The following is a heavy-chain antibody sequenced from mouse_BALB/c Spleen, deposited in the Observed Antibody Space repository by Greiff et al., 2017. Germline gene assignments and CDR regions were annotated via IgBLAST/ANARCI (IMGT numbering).Heavy chain of an antibody. D-gene: IGHD3-3*01. J-gene: IGHJ2*01. CDR1: GYAFTNYL. CDR2: INPGSGGT. CDR3: AREGSGYCDY. Sequence: QVQLQQSGAELVRPGTSVKVSCKASGYAFTNYLIEWVKQRPGQGLEWIGVINPGSGGTNSNEKFKGKATLTADKSSRTAYMQLSSLTSDDSAVYFCAREGSGYCDYWGQGTTLTVSS. V-gene: IGHV1-54*01.